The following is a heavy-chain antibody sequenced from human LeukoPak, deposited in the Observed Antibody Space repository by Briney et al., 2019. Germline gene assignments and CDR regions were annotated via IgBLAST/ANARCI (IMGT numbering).Heavy chain of an antibody. CDR1: GGTSSSYA. CDR3: ARVGGSYYEYGY. CDR2: IIPIFGTA. V-gene: IGHV1-69*13. Sequence: EASVKVSCKASGGTSSSYAISWVRQAPGQGLEWMGGIIPIFGTANYAQKFQGRVTITADESTSTAYMELSSLRSEDAAVYYCARVGGSYYEYGYWGQGTLVTVSS. D-gene: IGHD1-26*01. J-gene: IGHJ4*02.